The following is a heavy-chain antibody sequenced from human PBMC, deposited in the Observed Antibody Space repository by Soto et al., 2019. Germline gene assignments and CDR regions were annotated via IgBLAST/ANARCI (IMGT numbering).Heavy chain of an antibody. V-gene: IGHV3-15*07. J-gene: IGHJ3*02. CDR1: GFTFSNAW. D-gene: IGHD6-13*01. CDR2: IKSKTDGGTT. CDR3: TTTGYSSSWYVFDI. Sequence: EVQLVESGGGLVKPGGSLRLSCAASGFTFSNAWMNWVRQAPGKGLEWVGRIKSKTDGGTTDYAAPVKGRFTISRDDSKNTLYLQMNSLKTEDTVVYYCTTTGYSSSWYVFDIWGQGTMVTVSS.